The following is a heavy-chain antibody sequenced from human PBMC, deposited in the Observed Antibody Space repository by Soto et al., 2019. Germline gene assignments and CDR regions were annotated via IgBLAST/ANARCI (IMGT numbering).Heavy chain of an antibody. CDR1: GGSMSSYY. CDR2: IYYSGST. D-gene: IGHD3-10*01. V-gene: IGHV4-59*08. CDR3: ARHFQDYYGSGSYSQYNWFDP. J-gene: IGHJ5*02. Sequence: SETLSLTCTVSGGSMSSYYWSWIRQPPGKGLEWIGYIYYSGSTNYNPSLKSRVTISVDTSKNQFSLKLSSVTAADTAVYYCARHFQDYYGSGSYSQYNWFDPWGQGTQVTVSS.